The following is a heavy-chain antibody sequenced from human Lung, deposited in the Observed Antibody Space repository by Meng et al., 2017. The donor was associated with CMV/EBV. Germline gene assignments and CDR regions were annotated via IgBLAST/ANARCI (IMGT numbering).Heavy chain of an antibody. CDR3: ARGLGDYCSTTSCPYGVDV. D-gene: IGHD2-2*01. Sequence: SVKVSCXASGYIFSGYYIHWVRQAPGQGLEWMGWINPNSGGTNYAQKFQGRVTMTRDTSISTAYMDLSRLKSDDTAVYYCARGLGDYCSTTSCPYGVDVWGQGTTVTVSS. J-gene: IGHJ6*02. CDR2: INPNSGGT. V-gene: IGHV1-2*02. CDR1: GYIFSGYY.